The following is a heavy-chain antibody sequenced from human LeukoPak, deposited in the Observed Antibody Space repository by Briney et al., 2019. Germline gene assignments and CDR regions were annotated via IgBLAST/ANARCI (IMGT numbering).Heavy chain of an antibody. V-gene: IGHV3-23*01. CDR3: AKAERGIAVGDYYYGMDV. Sequence: GGSLRLSCAASGFTFSSYAMSWVRQAPGKGLEWVSAISGSGGSTYYADSVKGRFTISRDNSKNTLYLQMNSLRAEDTAVYYCAKAERGIAVGDYYYGMDVWGQGTTVTVSS. CDR2: ISGSGGST. CDR1: GFTFSSYA. J-gene: IGHJ6*02. D-gene: IGHD6-19*01.